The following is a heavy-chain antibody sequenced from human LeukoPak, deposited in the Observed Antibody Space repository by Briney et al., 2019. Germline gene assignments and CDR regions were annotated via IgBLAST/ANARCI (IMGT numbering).Heavy chain of an antibody. J-gene: IGHJ4*02. Sequence: ASVKVSCKASGCTFTAYYMHWMRRAPGQGLEWMGWINPNSGGTDFAQKFQGRVTMTRDTSISTVYMELSRLRSDDTAVYICAKDRGEPYYFDSWGQGTQVTVSP. CDR2: INPNSGGT. CDR3: AKDRGEPYYFDS. V-gene: IGHV1-2*02. D-gene: IGHD3-16*01. CDR1: GCTFTAYY.